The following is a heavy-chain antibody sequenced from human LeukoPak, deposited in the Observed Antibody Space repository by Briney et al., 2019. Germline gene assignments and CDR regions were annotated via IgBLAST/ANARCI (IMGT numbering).Heavy chain of an antibody. J-gene: IGHJ6*03. CDR2: ISSSSSTI. Sequence: GGSLRLSCAASGFTFSSYSMNWVRQAPGKGLEWVSYISSSSSTIYYADSVKGRFTISRDNAKNSLYLQMNSLRAEDTAMYYCARDSARPLGYYDYYMDVWGKRTTVTVSS. V-gene: IGHV3-48*04. CDR1: GFTFSSYS. D-gene: IGHD6-6*01. CDR3: ARDSARPLGYYDYYMDV.